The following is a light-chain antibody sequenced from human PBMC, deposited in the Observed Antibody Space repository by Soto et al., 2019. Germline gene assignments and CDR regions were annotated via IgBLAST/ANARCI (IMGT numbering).Light chain of an antibody. CDR1: QGIRND. J-gene: IGKJ1*01. CDR2: ATS. V-gene: IGKV1-6*01. CDR3: FQDYNYPRT. Sequence: AIQMTQSPSSLSASVGDRVTITCRASQGIRNDLVWYQQRPGKAPKLLIFATSSLQSGVPSRFSGSGSGTDFTLTISSLQPEDFATYYCFQDYNYPRTFGQGTKVEI.